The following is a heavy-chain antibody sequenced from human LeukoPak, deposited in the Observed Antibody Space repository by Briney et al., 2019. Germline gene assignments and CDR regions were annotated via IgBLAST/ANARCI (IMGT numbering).Heavy chain of an antibody. CDR3: AKTEMAKMDY. D-gene: IGHD5-24*01. CDR2: IIPIFGTA. V-gene: IGHV1-69*13. CDR1: GGTFSSYA. Sequence: ASVKVSCNASGGTFSSYAISWVRQAPGQGLEWMGGIIPIFGTANYAQKFQGRVTITADESTSTAYMELSSLRSEDTAVYYCAKTEMAKMDYWGQGTLVTVPS. J-gene: IGHJ4*02.